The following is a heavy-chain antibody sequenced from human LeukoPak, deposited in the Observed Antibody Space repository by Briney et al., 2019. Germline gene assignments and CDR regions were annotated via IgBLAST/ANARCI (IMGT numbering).Heavy chain of an antibody. D-gene: IGHD1-26*01. CDR3: TRVNLRGSQYNWFDP. J-gene: IGHJ5*02. CDR2: ITPIIDSA. Sequence: SVKVSCTTFGGTFRSHIFSWVRPAPGQGLEWMGKITPIIDSAKYSQKFRDRLTVTGDSSTGTAYMELSSLTPEDTALYYCTRVNLRGSQYNWFDPWGQGTLVIVSS. V-gene: IGHV1-69*08. CDR1: GGTFRSHI.